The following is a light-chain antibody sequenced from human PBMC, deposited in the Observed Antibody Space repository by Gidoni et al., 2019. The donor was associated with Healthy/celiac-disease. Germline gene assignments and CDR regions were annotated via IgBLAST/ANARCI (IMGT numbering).Light chain of an antibody. J-gene: IGLJ2*01. CDR1: NIGSKS. CDR2: CDS. V-gene: IGLV3-21*04. CDR3: QVWDSSSAVV. Sequence: SYVLTQPPSVSVAPGKTARITCGGNNIGSKSVHWYQQKPGQAPVLVIYCDSDRPSGIPERFSGSNSGNTATLTISRVEAGDEADYYCQVWDSSSAVVFGGGTKLTVL.